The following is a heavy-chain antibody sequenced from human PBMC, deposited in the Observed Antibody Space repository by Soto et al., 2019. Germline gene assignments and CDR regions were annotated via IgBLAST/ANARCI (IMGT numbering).Heavy chain of an antibody. CDR3: ARGNRDYYYGMDV. CDR1: GGSVSSGSYY. CDR2: IYYSGST. Sequence: PSETLSLTCTVSGGSVSSGSYYWSWIRQPPGKGLEWIGYIYYSGSTNYNPSLKSRVTISVDTSKNQFSLKLSSVTAADTAVYYCARGNRDYYYGMDVWGQGTTVTVSS. J-gene: IGHJ6*02. V-gene: IGHV4-61*01.